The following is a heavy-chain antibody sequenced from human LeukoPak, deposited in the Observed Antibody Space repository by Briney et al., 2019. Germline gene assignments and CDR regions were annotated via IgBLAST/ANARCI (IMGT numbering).Heavy chain of an antibody. CDR2: IYYSGST. Sequence: SETLSLTCTVSGGSISSSSYYWVWIRQPPGKGLEWIGSIYYSGSTYYNPSLKSRVTISVDTSKNQFSLKLSSVTAADTAVYYCASERITMILHAFDIWGQGTMVTVSS. J-gene: IGHJ3*02. V-gene: IGHV4-39*01. D-gene: IGHD3-22*01. CDR1: GGSISSSSYY. CDR3: ASERITMILHAFDI.